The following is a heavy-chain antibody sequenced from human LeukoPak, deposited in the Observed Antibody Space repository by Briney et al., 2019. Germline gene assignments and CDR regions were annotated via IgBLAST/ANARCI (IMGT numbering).Heavy chain of an antibody. CDR1: GGSFSGYY. D-gene: IGHD6-6*01. CDR2: INHSGST. J-gene: IGHJ6*03. CDR3: ARLGSRAARVGSVRGSYYYMDV. Sequence: PSETLSLTCAVYGGSFSGYYWSWIRHPPGKGLEWIGEINHSGSTNYNPSLKSRVTISVDTSKNQFSLKLSSVTAADTAVYYCARLGSRAARVGSVRGSYYYMDVWGKGTTVTVSS. V-gene: IGHV4-34*01.